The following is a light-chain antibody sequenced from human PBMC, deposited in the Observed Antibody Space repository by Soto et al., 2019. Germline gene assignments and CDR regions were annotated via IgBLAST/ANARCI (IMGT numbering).Light chain of an antibody. V-gene: IGKV1-5*01. J-gene: IGKJ1*01. Sequence: DIQLTQSPSTLSASVGYRFTITCRASQTISNWLAWYQQRPGKAPQLLISDASRLESGVPSRFSGSGSGTEFTLTISSLQPDDSATYYCQQYKSYSPRTFGQGTTGDIK. CDR3: QQYKSYSPRT. CDR1: QTISNW. CDR2: DAS.